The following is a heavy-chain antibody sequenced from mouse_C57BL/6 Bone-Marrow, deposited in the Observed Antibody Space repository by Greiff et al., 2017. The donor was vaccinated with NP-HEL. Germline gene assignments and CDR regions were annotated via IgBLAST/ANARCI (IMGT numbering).Heavy chain of an antibody. CDR3: ARQAYLYAMDY. V-gene: IGHV5-17*01. CDR2: ISSGSSTI. D-gene: IGHD5-5*01. Sequence: DVKLVESGGGLVKPGGSLKLSCAASGFTFSDYGMHWVRQAPEKGLEWVAYISSGSSTIYYADTVKGRFTISRDNAKNTLFLQMTSLRSEDTAMYYCARQAYLYAMDYWGQGTSVTVSS. J-gene: IGHJ4*01. CDR1: GFTFSDYG.